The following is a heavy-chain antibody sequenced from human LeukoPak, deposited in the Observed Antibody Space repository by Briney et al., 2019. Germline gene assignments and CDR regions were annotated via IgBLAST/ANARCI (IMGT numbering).Heavy chain of an antibody. CDR2: INPSGGST. D-gene: IGHD6-13*01. J-gene: IGHJ4*02. CDR3: ARGAPTIAAAGPFDY. V-gene: IGHV1-46*01. CDR1: GYTFTSYY. Sequence: ASVKVSCKASGYTFTSYYMHWVRQAPGQGLEWMGIINPSGGSTSYAQKFQGRVTMTRDTSTSTVYMELSSLRSEDTAVYYCARGAPTIAAAGPFDYWGQGTLVTVSS.